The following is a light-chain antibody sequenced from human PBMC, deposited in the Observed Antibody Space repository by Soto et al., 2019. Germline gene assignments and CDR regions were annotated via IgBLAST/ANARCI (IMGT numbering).Light chain of an antibody. CDR3: CSYAGGNTFV. V-gene: IGLV2-23*03. J-gene: IGLJ1*01. Sequence: QSALTQPASVSGSPGQSITISCTGTSSDVGTYNLVSWYQQRPGKAPKLMIYEGSKRPSGVSNRFSGSKSGNTASLTISGLQAEDEADYYCCSYAGGNTFVFGTGTKLT. CDR1: SSDVGTYNL. CDR2: EGS.